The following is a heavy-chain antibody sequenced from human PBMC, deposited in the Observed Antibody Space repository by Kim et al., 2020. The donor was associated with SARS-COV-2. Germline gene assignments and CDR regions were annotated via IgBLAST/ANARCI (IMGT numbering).Heavy chain of an antibody. CDR3: ARDGIAVGGGGWFDP. CDR1: GGSISSYY. V-gene: IGHV4-59*13. J-gene: IGHJ5*02. CDR2: IYYSGST. D-gene: IGHD6-19*01. Sequence: SETLSLTCTVSGGSISSYYWSWIRQPPGKGLEWIGYIYYSGSTNYNPSLKSRVTISVDTSKNQFSLKLSSVTAADTAVYYCARDGIAVGGGGWFDPWGQGTLVTVSS.